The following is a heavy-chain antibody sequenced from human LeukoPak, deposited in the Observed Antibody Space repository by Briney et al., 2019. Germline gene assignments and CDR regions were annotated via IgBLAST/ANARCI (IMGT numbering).Heavy chain of an antibody. J-gene: IGHJ4*02. V-gene: IGHV3-23*01. CDR1: GFTFSSYA. D-gene: IGHD5-12*01. CDR3: ARESGGYRGSPGY. CDR2: ISGGGST. Sequence: GGSLRLSCAASGFTFSSYAMSWVRQAPGKGLEWGSAISGGGSTYYADSVKGRFTISRDNSKNTLFLQMSSLRAEDPAVYYCARESGGYRGSPGYWGQGTLVTVSS.